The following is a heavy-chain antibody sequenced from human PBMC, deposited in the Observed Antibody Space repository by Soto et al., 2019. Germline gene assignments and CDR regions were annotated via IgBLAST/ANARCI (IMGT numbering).Heavy chain of an antibody. Sequence: SETLSLTCAVSGGSISSSNWWSWVRQPPGKGLEWIGEIYHSGSTNYNPSLKSRVTISVDKSKNQFSLKLSSVTAADTAVYYCARAPLVDTAMVTFAFDIWGQGTMVTVSS. V-gene: IGHV4-4*02. D-gene: IGHD5-18*01. J-gene: IGHJ3*02. CDR1: GGSISSSNW. CDR3: ARAPLVDTAMVTFAFDI. CDR2: IYHSGST.